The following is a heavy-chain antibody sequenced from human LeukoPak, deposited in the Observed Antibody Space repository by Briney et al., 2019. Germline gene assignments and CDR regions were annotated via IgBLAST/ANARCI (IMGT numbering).Heavy chain of an antibody. Sequence: SETLSLTCTVSGGSISGNYWSWIRQPPGKGLEWIGYIYYSGSTNYNPSLKSRVTISVDTSKNQFSLKLSSVTAADTAVYYCARGNDILTGFYPLQHWGQGTLVTASS. D-gene: IGHD3-9*01. V-gene: IGHV4-59*01. CDR3: ARGNDILTGFYPLQH. J-gene: IGHJ1*01. CDR1: GGSISGNY. CDR2: IYYSGST.